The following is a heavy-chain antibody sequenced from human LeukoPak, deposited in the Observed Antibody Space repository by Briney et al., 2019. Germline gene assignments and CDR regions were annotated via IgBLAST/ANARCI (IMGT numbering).Heavy chain of an antibody. D-gene: IGHD6-19*01. CDR3: ATVYSSGWYWNY. V-gene: IGHV1-2*02. CDR2: INPNSGGT. J-gene: IGHJ4*02. CDR1: GYTFTAYY. Sequence: GASVKVSCKASGYTFTAYYMHWVRQAPGQGLEWMGWINPNSGGTNYAQKFQGRVTMTRDTSVSTAYMELSSLRSDDTALYYCATVYSSGWYWNYWGLGTLVTVSS.